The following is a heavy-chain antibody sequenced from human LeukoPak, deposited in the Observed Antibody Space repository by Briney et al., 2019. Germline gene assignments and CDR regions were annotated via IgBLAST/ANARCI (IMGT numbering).Heavy chain of an antibody. V-gene: IGHV3-21*01. Sequence: GGSLRLSCAASGFTFSTYSMNWVRQAPGKGLEWVSSISSSGTYIQYADSVKGRFTISRDNAKSSLYLQMNSLRAEDTAVYYCANSLISSSQVDYWGQGTLVTVSS. CDR3: ANSLISSSQVDY. J-gene: IGHJ4*02. CDR2: ISSSGTYI. CDR1: GFTFSTYS. D-gene: IGHD6-6*01.